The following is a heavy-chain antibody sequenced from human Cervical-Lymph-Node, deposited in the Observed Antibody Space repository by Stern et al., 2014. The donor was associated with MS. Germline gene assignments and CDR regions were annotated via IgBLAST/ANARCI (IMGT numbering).Heavy chain of an antibody. J-gene: IGHJ4*02. CDR3: ARAGFGEVPLGYFDY. CDR1: GYTFTSYG. Sequence: VQLVQSGAEVKKPGASVKVSCKASGYTFTSYGIIWVRQAPGKGLEWMGWISAYNGNTNYAQKLQGRVTITTDTSTSTAYMELRSLRSDDTAVYYCARAGFGEVPLGYFDYWGQGTLVTVSS. V-gene: IGHV1-18*01. CDR2: ISAYNGNT. D-gene: IGHD3-10*01.